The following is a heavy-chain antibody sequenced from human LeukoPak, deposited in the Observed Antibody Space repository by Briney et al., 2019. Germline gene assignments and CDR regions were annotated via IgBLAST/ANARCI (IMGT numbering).Heavy chain of an antibody. D-gene: IGHD3-9*01. CDR1: GGSISSSNW. J-gene: IGHJ3*02. CDR3: ARQHEILTGYAFDI. CDR2: IYHSGST. V-gene: IGHV4-4*02. Sequence: PSGTLSLTCAVPGGSISSSNWWSWVRQPPGKGLEWIGQIYHSGSTNYNPSLESRVTMSVDTSKNQFSLKLTSVTAADTAVYYCARQHEILTGYAFDIWGHGTMVTVSS.